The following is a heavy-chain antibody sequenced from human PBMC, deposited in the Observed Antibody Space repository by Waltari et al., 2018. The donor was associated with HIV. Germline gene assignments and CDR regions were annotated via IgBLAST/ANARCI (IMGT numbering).Heavy chain of an antibody. CDR3: ARDQVGATYFDY. CDR1: GYSISSGYY. V-gene: IGHV4-38-2*02. J-gene: IGHJ4*02. CDR2: IYHRGTT. D-gene: IGHD1-26*01. Sequence: QVQLQESGPGLVKPSETLSLTCAVSGYSISSGYYWGWIRQPPGKGLEWIGSIYHRGTTYYNPSLKSRVTISIDTSKNQVSLKLSSVTAADTAVYYCARDQVGATYFDYWGQGTLVTVSS.